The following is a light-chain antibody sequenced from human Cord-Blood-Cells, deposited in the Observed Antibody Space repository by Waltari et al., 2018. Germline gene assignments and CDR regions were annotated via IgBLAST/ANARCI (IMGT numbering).Light chain of an antibody. CDR1: QGISSW. CDR3: QQANSFPHT. V-gene: IGKV1-12*01. Sequence: DIQMTQSPATVSGSVGDRVTISCRASQGISSWVAWYQRKPGKAPKLLIYAESSLQSGVTSRFSGSGSGTDFTITISSLQPEDFATYYCQQANSFPHTFGGGTKVEIK. J-gene: IGKJ4*01. CDR2: AES.